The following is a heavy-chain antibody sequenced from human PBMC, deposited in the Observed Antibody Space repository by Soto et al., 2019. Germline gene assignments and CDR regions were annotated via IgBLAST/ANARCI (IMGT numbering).Heavy chain of an antibody. CDR2: ISGSDDST. D-gene: IGHD6-6*01. Sequence: GVSLRLSCAASGFTFSSYAVSWVRQAPGKGLEWVSVISGSDDSTYYADSVKGRFTISRDNSKNTLYLQMNSLRAEDTAVYYCAKRSSSSTFDYWGQGTLVTVSS. J-gene: IGHJ4*02. V-gene: IGHV3-23*01. CDR3: AKRSSSSTFDY. CDR1: GFTFSSYA.